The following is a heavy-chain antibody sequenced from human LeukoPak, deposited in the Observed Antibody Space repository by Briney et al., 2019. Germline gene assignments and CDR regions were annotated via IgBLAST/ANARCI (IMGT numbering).Heavy chain of an antibody. V-gene: IGHV3-23*01. D-gene: IGHD3-10*01. Sequence: GGSLRLSCAASGFTFSSYAMSWVRQASGKGLEWVSAISGSGGSTYYADSVKGRFTISRDNSKNTLYLQMNSLRAEDTAVYYCAKDPGMVRGHRAYWGQGTLVTVSS. CDR3: AKDPGMVRGHRAY. J-gene: IGHJ4*02. CDR1: GFTFSSYA. CDR2: ISGSGGST.